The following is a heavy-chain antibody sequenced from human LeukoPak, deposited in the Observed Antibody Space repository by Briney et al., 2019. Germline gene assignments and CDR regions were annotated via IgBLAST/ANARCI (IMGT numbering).Heavy chain of an antibody. D-gene: IGHD6-19*01. CDR1: GGTFSSYA. V-gene: IGHV1-69*05. Sequence: SVKVSCKASGGTFSSYAISWVRQAPGQGLEWMGGIIPIFGTANYAQKFQGRVTITTDESTSTAYMELRSLRSDDTAVYYCARVIWYSSGNDAFDIWGQGTMVTVSS. J-gene: IGHJ3*02. CDR2: IIPIFGTA. CDR3: ARVIWYSSGNDAFDI.